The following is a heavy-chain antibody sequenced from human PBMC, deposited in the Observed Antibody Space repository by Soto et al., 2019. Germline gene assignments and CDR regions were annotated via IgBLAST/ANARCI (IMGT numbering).Heavy chain of an antibody. D-gene: IGHD1-26*01. CDR3: AIASGSYPLAYFDY. CDR1: GFTFSSYA. Sequence: QVQLVESGGGVVQPGRSLRLSCAASGFTFSSYAMHWVRQAPGKGLEWVAVISYDGSNKYYADSVKGRFTISRDNSKNTLYLQMNSLRAEDTAVYYWAIASGSYPLAYFDYWGQGTLVTVSS. J-gene: IGHJ4*02. CDR2: ISYDGSNK. V-gene: IGHV3-30-3*01.